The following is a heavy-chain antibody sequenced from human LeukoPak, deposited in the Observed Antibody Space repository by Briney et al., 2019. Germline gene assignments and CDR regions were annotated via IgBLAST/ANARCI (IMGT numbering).Heavy chain of an antibody. V-gene: IGHV3-48*01. Sequence: GGSLRLSCATSGFTFSFYSMSWIRQAPGKGLEWISYISGSSNIKHFADSVKGRFNISRDNAKESLFLQMDSLRVEDTAIYYCARGIFFGSGTQSFDYWGQGTLVTVS. CDR1: GFTFSFYS. CDR2: ISGSSNIK. CDR3: ARGIFFGSGTQSFDY. D-gene: IGHD3-10*01. J-gene: IGHJ4*02.